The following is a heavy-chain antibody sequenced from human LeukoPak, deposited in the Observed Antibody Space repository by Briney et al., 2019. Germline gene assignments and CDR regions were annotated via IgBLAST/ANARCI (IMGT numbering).Heavy chain of an antibody. CDR2: IRYDGSNK. CDR1: GFTFSSYG. CDR3: AKDGPLSYYDILTPDYYFDY. Sequence: PGGSLRLSCAASGFTFSSYGMHWVRQAPGKGLEWVAFIRYDGSNKYYADSVKGRFTISRDNSKNTLYLQMNSLRAEDTAVYYCAKDGPLSYYDILTPDYYFDYWGQGTLVTVSS. D-gene: IGHD3-9*01. J-gene: IGHJ4*02. V-gene: IGHV3-30*02.